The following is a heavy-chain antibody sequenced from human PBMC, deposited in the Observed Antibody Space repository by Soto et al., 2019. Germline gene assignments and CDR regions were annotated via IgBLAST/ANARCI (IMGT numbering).Heavy chain of an antibody. D-gene: IGHD3-3*01. CDR2: INPATGAA. V-gene: IGHV1-2*02. CDR3: ARGGGVGVAGSAAFDM. Sequence: QLHLVQSGAVVKKPGASVTVSCSASGYPVTAYYMHWVRQAPGRGLEWMGGINPATGAAKYTQTFQGRVTMTRDTSMSTVFMELGGLTSGDTAVFYCARGGGVGVAGSAAFDMWGQGTLVTVSS. CDR1: GYPVTAYY. J-gene: IGHJ3*02.